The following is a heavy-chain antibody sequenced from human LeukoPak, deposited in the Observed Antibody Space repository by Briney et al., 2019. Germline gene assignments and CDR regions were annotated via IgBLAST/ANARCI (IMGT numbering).Heavy chain of an antibody. CDR2: INHSGST. CDR3: ARRSYYGSGSPRIFDY. V-gene: IGHV4-34*01. Sequence: PSETLSLTCAVYGGSFSGYYWSWIRQPPGKGLEWMGEINHSGSTNYNPSLKSRVTISVDTSKNQFSLKLSSVTAADTAVYYCARRSYYGSGSPRIFDYWGQGTLLTVSS. CDR1: GGSFSGYY. D-gene: IGHD3-10*01. J-gene: IGHJ4*02.